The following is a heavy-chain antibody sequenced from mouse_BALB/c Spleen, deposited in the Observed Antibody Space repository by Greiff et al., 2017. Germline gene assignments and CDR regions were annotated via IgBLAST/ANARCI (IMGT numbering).Heavy chain of an antibody. CDR3: ARDREGYFDY. CDR1: GFTFSDYG. CDR2: ISNLAYSI. D-gene: IGHD3-3*01. Sequence: DVMLVESGGGLVQPGGSRKLSCAASGFTFSDYGMAWVRQAPGKGPEWVAFISNLAYSIYYADTVTGRFTISRENAKNTLYLEMSSLRSEDTAMYYCARDREGYFDYWGQGTTLTVSS. J-gene: IGHJ2*01. V-gene: IGHV5-15*02.